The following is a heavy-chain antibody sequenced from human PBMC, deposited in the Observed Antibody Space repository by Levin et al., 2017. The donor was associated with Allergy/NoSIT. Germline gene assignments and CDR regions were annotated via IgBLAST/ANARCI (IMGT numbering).Heavy chain of an antibody. D-gene: IGHD2-21*02. J-gene: IGHJ4*02. CDR2: ISGSGGST. Sequence: GGSLRLSCAASGFSFNSYGMSWVRQAPGKGLEWVSVISGSGGSTYYADSVKGRFTISRDNSKNTLYLQMDSLGAEDTAVYYCAKDRNRMRLVVTAIDFWGQGTLVTVSS. CDR3: AKDRNRMRLVVTAIDF. CDR1: GFSFNSYG. V-gene: IGHV3-23*01.